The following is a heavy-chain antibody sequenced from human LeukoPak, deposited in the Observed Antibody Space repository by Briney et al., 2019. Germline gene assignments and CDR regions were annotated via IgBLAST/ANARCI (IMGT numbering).Heavy chain of an antibody. CDR3: ARVLNPLDSDAFDI. Sequence: GASVKVSCKASGYTFTSYDINWVRQATGQGLEWMGWMNPNSGNTGYAHKFQGRVTMTRNTSISTAYMELSSLRSEDTAVYYCARVLNPLDSDAFDIWGQGTMVTVSS. D-gene: IGHD2-2*03. J-gene: IGHJ3*02. V-gene: IGHV1-8*01. CDR2: MNPNSGNT. CDR1: GYTFTSYD.